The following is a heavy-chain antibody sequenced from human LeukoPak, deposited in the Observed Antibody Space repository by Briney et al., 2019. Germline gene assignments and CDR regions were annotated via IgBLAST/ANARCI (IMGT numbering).Heavy chain of an antibody. D-gene: IGHD1-26*01. V-gene: IGHV4-39*01. J-gene: IGHJ4*02. CDR1: GGSISSSSYY. CDR3: ASTAPWELLFFDY. Sequence: SETLSLTCTVSGGSISSSSYYWGWIRQPPGKGLEWIGSIYYSGSTYYNPSLKSRVTISVDTSKNQFSLKLSSVTAADTAVYYCASTAPWELLFFDYWGQGTLVTVSS. CDR2: IYYSGST.